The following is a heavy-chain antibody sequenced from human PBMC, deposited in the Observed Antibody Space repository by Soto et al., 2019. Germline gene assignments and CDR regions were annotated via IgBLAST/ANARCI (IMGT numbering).Heavy chain of an antibody. V-gene: IGHV4-61*01. D-gene: IGHD1-7*01. CDR2: IYYSGST. J-gene: IGHJ5*02. CDR3: ARDGQPNSPNWFDP. CDR1: GGSVSSGSYY. Sequence: SETLSLTCTVSGGSVSSGSYYWSWIRQPPGKGLEWIGYIYYSGSTNYNPSLKSRVTISVDTSKNQFSLKLSSVTAADTAVYYRARDGQPNSPNWFDPWGHGTLVTVSS.